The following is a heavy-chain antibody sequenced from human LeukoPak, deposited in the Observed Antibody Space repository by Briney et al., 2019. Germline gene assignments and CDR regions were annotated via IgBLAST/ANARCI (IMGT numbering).Heavy chain of an antibody. Sequence: GGSLRLSCAASGFTFSSYSMNWVRQAPGKGLEWVSSISSSSSYIYYADSVKGRFTISRDNAKNSLYLQMNSLKTEDTAVYYCTTDGGRKSRPYYFDYWGQGTLVTVSS. CDR3: TTDGGRKSRPYYFDY. V-gene: IGHV3-21*03. J-gene: IGHJ4*02. CDR1: GFTFSSYS. CDR2: ISSSSSYI. D-gene: IGHD3-16*01.